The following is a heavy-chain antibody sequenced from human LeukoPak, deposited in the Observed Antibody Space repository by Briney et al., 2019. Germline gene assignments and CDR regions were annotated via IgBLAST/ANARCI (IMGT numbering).Heavy chain of an antibody. Sequence: GGSLRLSCAASGFTFSGYGMHWVRQAPGKGLEWVAVIWDDGSNKYYADSVKGRFTISRDNSKNTLYLQMNSLRAEDTAVYYCARGAYSTSWSRDWFDPLGQGTLVTVPS. J-gene: IGHJ5*02. CDR1: GFTFSGYG. V-gene: IGHV3-33*01. CDR2: IWDDGSNK. D-gene: IGHD2-2*01. CDR3: ARGAYSTSWSRDWFDP.